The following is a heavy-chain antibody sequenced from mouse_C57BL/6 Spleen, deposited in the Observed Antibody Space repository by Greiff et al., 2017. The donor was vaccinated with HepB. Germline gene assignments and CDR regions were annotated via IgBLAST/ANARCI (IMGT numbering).Heavy chain of an antibody. CDR1: GYTFTSYW. CDR3: ARIYGNHFDY. CDR2: IDPSDSET. J-gene: IGHJ2*01. V-gene: IGHV1-52*01. D-gene: IGHD2-1*01. Sequence: QQSCKASGYTFTSYWMHWVKQRPIQGLEWIGNIDPSDSETHYNQKFKDKATLTVDKSSSTAYMQLSSLTSEDSAVYYCARIYGNHFDYWGQGTTLTVSS.